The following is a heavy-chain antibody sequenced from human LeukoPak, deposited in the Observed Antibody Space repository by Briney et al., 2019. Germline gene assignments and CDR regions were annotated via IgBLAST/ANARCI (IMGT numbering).Heavy chain of an antibody. Sequence: GGSLRLSCAASGVMFPSYWMTWVRQAPGKGLEYVSAISSNGGSTYYADSVKGRFTISRDNSKNTLYLQMSSLRAEDTAVYYCVKALGYCSGGSCLAFDIWGQGTMVTVSS. CDR1: GVMFPSYW. D-gene: IGHD2-15*01. CDR3: VKALGYCSGGSCLAFDI. V-gene: IGHV3-64D*06. CDR2: ISSNGGST. J-gene: IGHJ3*02.